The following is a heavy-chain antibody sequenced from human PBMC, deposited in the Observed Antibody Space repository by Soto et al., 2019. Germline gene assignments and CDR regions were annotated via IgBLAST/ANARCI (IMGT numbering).Heavy chain of an antibody. CDR1: AETFSGYY. CDR3: ARGAYCSAGTCYRRMGV. D-gene: IGHD2-15*01. V-gene: IGHV4-34*01. Sequence: SETLSLTCSVYAETFSGYYWSWIRPPPRKGLEWIGEINHSCSTNYNPSLKSRVIISVDTSKNQFSLNLSSVTAADTAVYYCARGAYCSAGTCYRRMGVWDQGTRVTVSS. J-gene: IGHJ6*02. CDR2: INHSCST.